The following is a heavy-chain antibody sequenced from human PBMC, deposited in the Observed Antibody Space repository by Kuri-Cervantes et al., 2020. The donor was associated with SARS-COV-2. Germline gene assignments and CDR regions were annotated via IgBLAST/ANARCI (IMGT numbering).Heavy chain of an antibody. CDR3: AREADIAAAERYYYYYYGMDV. D-gene: IGHD6-13*01. V-gene: IGHV4-34*01. J-gene: IGHJ6*01. CDR1: GGSFSGYY. CDR2: INHSGST. Sequence: ESLKISCAVYGGSFSGYYWSWIRQPPGKGLEWIGEINHSGSTNYNPSLKSRVTISVDTSKNQFSLKLSSVTAADTAVYYCAREADIAAAERYYYYYYGMDVWGQGTTVTSYS.